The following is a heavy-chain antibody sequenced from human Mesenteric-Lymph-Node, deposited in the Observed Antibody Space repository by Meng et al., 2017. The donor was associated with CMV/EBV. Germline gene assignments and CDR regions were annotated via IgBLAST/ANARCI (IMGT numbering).Heavy chain of an antibody. CDR2: INHSGST. D-gene: IGHD3-3*01. CDR3: ARVADFWSGPKYYYGMDV. V-gene: IGHV4-34*01. J-gene: IGHJ6*02. CDR1: GGSFSGYY. Sequence: GSLRLSCAVYGGSFSGYYWSWIRQPPGKGLEWIGEINHSGSTNYTPSLKSRVTISVDTSKNQFSLKLSSVTAADTAVYYCARVADFWSGPKYYYGMDVWGQGTTVAVSS.